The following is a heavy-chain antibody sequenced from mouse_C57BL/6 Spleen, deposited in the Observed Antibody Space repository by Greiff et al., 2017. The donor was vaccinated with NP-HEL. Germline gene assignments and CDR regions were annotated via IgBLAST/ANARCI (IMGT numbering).Heavy chain of an antibody. CDR3: ARSISGDYYAMDY. D-gene: IGHD1-3*01. V-gene: IGHV1-80*01. J-gene: IGHJ4*01. CDR1: GYAFSSYW. Sequence: QVQLKESGAELVKPGASVKISCKASGYAFSSYWMNWVKQRPGKGLEWIGQIYPGDGDTNYNGKFKGKATLTADKSSSTAYMQLSSLTSEDSAVYFCARSISGDYYAMDYWGQGTSVTVSS. CDR2: IYPGDGDT.